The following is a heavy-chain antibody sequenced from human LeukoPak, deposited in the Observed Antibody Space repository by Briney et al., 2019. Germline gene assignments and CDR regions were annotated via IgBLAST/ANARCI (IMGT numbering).Heavy chain of an antibody. D-gene: IGHD2-8*01. V-gene: IGHV4-61*08. CDR1: GGSISIGGYY. CDR2: IYYSGSI. J-gene: IGHJ5*02. Sequence: SETLSLTCTLSGGSISIGGYYRSWIRQPPGKGLEWIGYIYYSGSINYNPSLKSRVNISVAPSKNQFSLKLSSVTAADTAVYYCAAPYCTNGVCYPTWGQGTLVTVSS. CDR3: AAPYCTNGVCYPT.